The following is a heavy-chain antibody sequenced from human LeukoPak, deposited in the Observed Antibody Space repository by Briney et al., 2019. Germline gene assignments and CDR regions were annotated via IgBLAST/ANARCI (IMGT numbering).Heavy chain of an antibody. CDR3: ARGLLFFDY. J-gene: IGHJ4*02. CDR2: ISGGAGTT. D-gene: IGHD1-26*01. V-gene: IGHV3-23*01. CDR1: GFTFSSYV. Sequence: GGSLRLSCAASGFTFSSYVMNWVRQAPGKGLEWVSAISGGAGTTYYADSVKGRFTISRDNSKNTLYLQMNSLRAEDTAVYYCARGLLFFDYWGQGTLVTVSS.